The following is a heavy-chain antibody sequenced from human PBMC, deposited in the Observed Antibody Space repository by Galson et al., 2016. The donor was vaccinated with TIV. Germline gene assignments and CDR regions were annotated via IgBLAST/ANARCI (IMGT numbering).Heavy chain of an antibody. CDR1: GFTFSSHA. CDR2: ISGSGATT. CDR3: AKVPSSGFSYYYGWDV. D-gene: IGHD3-10*01. Sequence: SLRLSCAASGFTFSSHAMTWVRQAPGKGLEWVSAISGSGATTHYADSVKGRFTISRDNSKNTLYEQMDSLRAEDTALYYCAKVPSSGFSYYYGWDVWGQGTTVTGS. V-gene: IGHV3-23*01. J-gene: IGHJ6*02.